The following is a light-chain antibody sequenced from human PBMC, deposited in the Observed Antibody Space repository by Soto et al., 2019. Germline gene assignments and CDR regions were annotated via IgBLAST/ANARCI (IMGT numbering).Light chain of an antibody. V-gene: IGKV3-20*01. J-gene: IGKJ1*01. CDR2: GAS. Sequence: VMTQSPATLSLSPWERATLSCRASQSVGSSYLAWYQQKPGQAPRLLIYGASSRATGIPDRFSGSGSGTDFTLTISRLEPEDFAVYYCQQYGSSPLTFGQGTKVDI. CDR3: QQYGSSPLT. CDR1: QSVGSSY.